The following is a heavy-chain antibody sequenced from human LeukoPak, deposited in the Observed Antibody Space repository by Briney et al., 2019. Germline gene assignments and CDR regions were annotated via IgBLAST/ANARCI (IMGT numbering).Heavy chain of an antibody. D-gene: IGHD2-2*01. CDR1: GFTFSRFW. CDR2: INQAGSEK. V-gene: IGHV3-7*01. CDR3: ASASPAADY. J-gene: IGHJ4*02. Sequence: PGGSLRLSCAASGFTFSRFWMSWVRQAPGKGLEWVANINQAGSEKYYVDSVKGRLTISRDNAKNSLYLLMNSLRAEDTAVYYCASASPAADYWGQGTLVTVSS.